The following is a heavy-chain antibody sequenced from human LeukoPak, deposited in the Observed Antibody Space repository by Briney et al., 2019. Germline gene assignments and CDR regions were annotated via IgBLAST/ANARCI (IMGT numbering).Heavy chain of an antibody. CDR2: IRGSGGST. CDR1: GFTFSSYA. V-gene: IGHV3-23*01. Sequence: GGSLRLSCAASGFTFSSYAMSWVRQAPGKGLEWVSAIRGSGGSTYYADSVKGRFTISRDNSKNTLYLQMNSLRAEDTAVYYCAKDDPWSSHGYNWFDPWGQGTLVTVSS. J-gene: IGHJ5*02. CDR3: AKDDPWSSHGYNWFDP. D-gene: IGHD3-3*01.